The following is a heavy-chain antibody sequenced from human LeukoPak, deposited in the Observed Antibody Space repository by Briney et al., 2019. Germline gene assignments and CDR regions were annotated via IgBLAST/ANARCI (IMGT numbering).Heavy chain of an antibody. Sequence: ASVKVSCTASVYTFTVYYMHWVRQAPGQGLEWMGWINPNSGGTNYAQKFQGRVTMTRDTSISTAYIELSRLRSDDTAVYYCARVVLSTVAGPTRAYNWFDPWGQGTLVTVSS. CDR3: ARVVLSTVAGPTRAYNWFDP. CDR2: INPNSGGT. D-gene: IGHD6-19*01. J-gene: IGHJ5*02. CDR1: VYTFTVYY. V-gene: IGHV1-2*02.